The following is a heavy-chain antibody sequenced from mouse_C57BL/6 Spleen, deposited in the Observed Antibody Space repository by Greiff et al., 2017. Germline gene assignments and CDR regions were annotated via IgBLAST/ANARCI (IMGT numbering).Heavy chain of an antibody. CDR3: ARNRDGDFDY. J-gene: IGHJ2*01. CDR2: IYPGDGDT. V-gene: IGHV1-82*01. D-gene: IGHD4-1*01. Sequence: VQLQQSGPELVKPGASVKISCKASGYAFSSSWMNWVKPRPGKGLEWIGRIYPGDGDTNYNGKFKGKATLTADKSSSTAYMQLSSLTSEDSAVYFCARNRDGDFDYWGQGTTPTVSS. CDR1: GYAFSSSW.